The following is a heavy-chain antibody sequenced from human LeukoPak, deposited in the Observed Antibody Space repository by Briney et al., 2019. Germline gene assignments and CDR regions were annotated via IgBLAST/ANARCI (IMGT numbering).Heavy chain of an antibody. CDR3: ARSHYYDSSGSKNNWFDP. CDR1: GGSFSGYY. Sequence: PSETLSPTCAVYGGSFSGYYWSWLRQPPGKGLEWIGEINHSGSTNSNPSLKSRVTISVDTSKNQFSLKLSSVTAADTALYYCARSHYYDSSGSKNNWFDPWGQGTLVTVSS. D-gene: IGHD3-22*01. J-gene: IGHJ5*02. CDR2: INHSGST. V-gene: IGHV4-34*01.